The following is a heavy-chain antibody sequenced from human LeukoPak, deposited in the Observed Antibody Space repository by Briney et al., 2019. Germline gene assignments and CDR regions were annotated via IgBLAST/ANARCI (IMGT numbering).Heavy chain of an antibody. Sequence: PSETLSLTCAVYGGSFSGYYWSWTRQPPGKGLEWIGEINHSGSTNYNPSLKSRVTISVDTSKNQFSLKLSSVTAADTAVYYCARVRKQQLVRYYMDVWGKGTTVTVSS. CDR2: INHSGST. CDR1: GGSFSGYY. D-gene: IGHD6-13*01. CDR3: ARVRKQQLVRYYMDV. J-gene: IGHJ6*03. V-gene: IGHV4-34*01.